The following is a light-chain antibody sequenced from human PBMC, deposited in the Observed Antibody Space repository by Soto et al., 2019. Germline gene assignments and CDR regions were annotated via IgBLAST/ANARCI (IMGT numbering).Light chain of an antibody. V-gene: IGLV2-14*01. CDR2: DVS. CDR1: SNDVGGYNY. CDR3: SSYTGSDVVV. Sequence: QSALTQPASVSGSPGQSITISCTGTSNDVGGYNYVSWYQQPPVKAPKLMIYDVSNRPSGVSNRFSGSKSGNTASLTISGLQAEDEADYYCSSYTGSDVVVFGGGTKLTVL. J-gene: IGLJ2*01.